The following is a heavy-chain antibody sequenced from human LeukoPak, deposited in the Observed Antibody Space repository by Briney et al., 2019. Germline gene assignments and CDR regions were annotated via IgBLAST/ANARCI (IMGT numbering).Heavy chain of an antibody. CDR2: ISGDGGST. J-gene: IGHJ4*02. D-gene: IGHD6-19*01. CDR1: GFMFHDYA. CDR3: ARESESSGWYDY. V-gene: IGHV3-43*02. Sequence: GGSLRLSCAAPGFMFHDYAIHWVRQAPGKGLEWVSLISGDGGSTFYADSVNGRFTISRDNSKNSRYLQMNSLRSDDTALYYCARESESSGWYDYWGQGTLVTVSS.